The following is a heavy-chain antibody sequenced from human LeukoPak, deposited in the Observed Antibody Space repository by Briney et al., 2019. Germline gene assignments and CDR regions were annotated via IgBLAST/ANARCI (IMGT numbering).Heavy chain of an antibody. CDR2: IYYSGRT. CDR1: GGSISSYY. D-gene: IGHD6-13*01. J-gene: IGHJ4*02. CDR3: ARVYAPYSSNHFDY. Sequence: PSETLSLTCTVSGGSISSYYWSWFRQPPGKGLEWIGYIYYSGRTNYNPSLKSRVTISVDTSKNQFSLKLSSVTAADTAVYYCARVYAPYSSNHFDYWGQGTLVTVSS. V-gene: IGHV4-59*01.